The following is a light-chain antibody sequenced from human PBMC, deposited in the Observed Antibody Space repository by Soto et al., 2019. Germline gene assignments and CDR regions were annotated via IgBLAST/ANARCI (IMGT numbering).Light chain of an antibody. CDR2: RAS. Sequence: EVVLTQSPATLSVSPGERATLSSSASQSIVENLAWYQQKPGQAPRLLIYRASTRATGVPDRFSGAGSGTEFTLTIRSLQSEDFAVYYCQQYDKWPPITFGQGTGLEVK. J-gene: IGKJ5*01. CDR3: QQYDKWPPIT. V-gene: IGKV3-15*01. CDR1: QSIVEN.